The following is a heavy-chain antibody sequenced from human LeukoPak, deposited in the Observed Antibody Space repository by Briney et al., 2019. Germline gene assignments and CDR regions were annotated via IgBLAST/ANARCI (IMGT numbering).Heavy chain of an antibody. CDR2: ISSSGST. Sequence: PSETLSLTCTVSGDSLSSGDYYWRWLRQPAGTGLEWLGRISSSGSTNYNPSLKSRVTISVDTSKNQFSLKLSSVTAADTAVYFCARGPYSYDSSGAFDIWGQGTMVTVSS. CDR3: ARGPYSYDSSGAFDI. D-gene: IGHD3-22*01. J-gene: IGHJ3*02. CDR1: GDSLSSGDYY. V-gene: IGHV4-61*02.